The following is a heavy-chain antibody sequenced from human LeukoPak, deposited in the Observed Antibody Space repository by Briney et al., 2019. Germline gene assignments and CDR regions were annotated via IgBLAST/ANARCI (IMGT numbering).Heavy chain of an antibody. V-gene: IGHV3-21*01. Sequence: GGSLRLSCAASGFTFSSYSMNWVRQAPGKGLEWVSSISSSSSYIYYADSVKGRFTISRDNAKNSLYLQMNSLRAEDTAVYYCARDRHQLLFNPLDYWGQGTLVTVSS. CDR1: GFTFSSYS. D-gene: IGHD2-2*01. J-gene: IGHJ4*02. CDR3: ARDRHQLLFNPLDY. CDR2: ISSSSSYI.